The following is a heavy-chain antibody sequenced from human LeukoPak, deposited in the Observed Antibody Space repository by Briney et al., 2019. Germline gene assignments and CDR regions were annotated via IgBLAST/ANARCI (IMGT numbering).Heavy chain of an antibody. V-gene: IGHV3-7*03. Sequence: GGSLRLSCAASGFTFSSYWMSWVRQTPGKGLEWVANIKEDGSEKHYLDSVKGRFTISRDNAKNSLYLQMNSLRAEDTAVYYCARPEGPVETNWGQGTLVTVSS. J-gene: IGHJ4*02. D-gene: IGHD4-11*01. CDR1: GFTFSSYW. CDR2: IKEDGSEK. CDR3: ARPEGPVETN.